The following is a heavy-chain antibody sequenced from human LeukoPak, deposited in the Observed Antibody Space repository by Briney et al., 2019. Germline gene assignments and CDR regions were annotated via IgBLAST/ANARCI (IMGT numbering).Heavy chain of an antibody. CDR1: GGSFSGYY. Sequence: KPSETLSLTCAVYGGSFSGYYWSWIRQPPGKGLEWIGEINHSGSTNYNPSLKSRVTISVDTSKNQFSLKLSSVTAADTAVYYCTRREGGYCGGGSCYNFGYWGQGTLVTVSS. CDR2: INHSGST. J-gene: IGHJ4*02. V-gene: IGHV4-34*01. CDR3: TRREGGYCGGGSCYNFGY. D-gene: IGHD2-15*01.